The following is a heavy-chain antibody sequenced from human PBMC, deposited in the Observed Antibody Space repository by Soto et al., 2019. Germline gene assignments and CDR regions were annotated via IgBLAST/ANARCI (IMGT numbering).Heavy chain of an antibody. V-gene: IGHV1-18*01. CDR3: AREYCRGGSCYDPDF. CDR2: ISGYNGDT. Sequence: ASVKVSCKASGYTFTTYGISWVRQAPGQGLEWMGWISGYNGDTKYAQELQDRVTMTTDTSTSTAYMEPRSLRSDDTAVYYCAREYCRGGSCYDPDFWGQGTVVTVSS. CDR1: GYTFTTYG. D-gene: IGHD2-15*01. J-gene: IGHJ4*02.